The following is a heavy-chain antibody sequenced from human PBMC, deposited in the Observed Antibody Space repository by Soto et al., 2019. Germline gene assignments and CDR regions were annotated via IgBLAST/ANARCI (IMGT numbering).Heavy chain of an antibody. Sequence: SETLSLTCTVSGGSISGGGDYWRWIRQHPGKGLEWIGYIYYSGSTYYNPSLKSRVTISVDTSKNQFSLKLSSVTAADTAVYYCASLYSPFFGVVTRGPRFDYWGQGTLVTVSS. CDR3: ASLYSPFFGVVTRGPRFDY. J-gene: IGHJ4*02. CDR2: IYYSGST. D-gene: IGHD3-3*01. CDR1: GGSISGGGDY. V-gene: IGHV4-31*03.